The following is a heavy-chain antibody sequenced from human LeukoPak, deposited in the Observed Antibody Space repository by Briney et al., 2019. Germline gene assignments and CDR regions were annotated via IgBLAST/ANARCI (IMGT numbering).Heavy chain of an antibody. CDR2: IKQDGSET. J-gene: IGHJ4*02. CDR1: GLTFSNFW. D-gene: IGHD2-15*01. CDR3: VGCSGGTCSDFDY. Sequence: PGGSLRLSCVASGLTFSNFWMTWLRQAPGKGLEWVANIKQDGSETYYLDSVRGRFAISRDNAKNSMYLQMSSLRAEDTAAYYCVGCSGGTCSDFDYWGRGTLVTVSS. V-gene: IGHV3-7*01.